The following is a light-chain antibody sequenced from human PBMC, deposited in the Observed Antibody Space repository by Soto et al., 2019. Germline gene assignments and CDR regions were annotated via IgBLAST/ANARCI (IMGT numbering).Light chain of an antibody. V-gene: IGKV1-39*01. CDR2: SAS. CDR3: HPSCTSPCT. Sequence: DVQMTQSPTSLSASVGDRVSITCRASQNINKNLNWYQHRLGKAPELLIYSASDSQPGVPSRFSGSGSETDFTRIISGLQPEDCATYYCHPSCTSPCTFGQGATLEI. J-gene: IGKJ2*02. CDR1: QNINKN.